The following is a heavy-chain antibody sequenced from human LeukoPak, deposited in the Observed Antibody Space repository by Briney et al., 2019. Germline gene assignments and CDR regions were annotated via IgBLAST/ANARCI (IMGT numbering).Heavy chain of an antibody. CDR2: ISAYNGNT. V-gene: IGHV1-18*04. Sequence: GASVKVSCKASGYTFTGYYMHWVRQAPGQGLAWVGWISAYNGNTNYAQKLQGRVSMTTDTSTSTAYMELRSLRSDDTAVYYCARDSLPSYAYYYDSSRNWFDPWGQGTLVTVSS. CDR3: ARDSLPSYAYYYDSSRNWFDP. J-gene: IGHJ5*02. D-gene: IGHD3-22*01. CDR1: GYTFTGYY.